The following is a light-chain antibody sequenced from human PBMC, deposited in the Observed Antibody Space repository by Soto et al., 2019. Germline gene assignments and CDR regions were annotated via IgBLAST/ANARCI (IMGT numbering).Light chain of an antibody. Sequence: EIVLTESPASLSVSPGERATLSCRASQSVSSYLAWYQQKPGQAPRLLIYDASNRATGIPARFSGSGSGTDFTLTISSLEPEDFAVYYWQQRSNWPPWTFCQ. V-gene: IGKV3-11*01. CDR2: DAS. CDR3: QQRSNWPPWT. J-gene: IGKJ1*01. CDR1: QSVSSY.